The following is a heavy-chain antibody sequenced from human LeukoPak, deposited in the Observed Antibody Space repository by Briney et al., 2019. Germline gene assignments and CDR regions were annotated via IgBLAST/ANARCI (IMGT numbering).Heavy chain of an antibody. Sequence: GASVKVSCKASGGTFSSYAISWVRQAPGQGLEWMGGIIPIFGTANYAQKFQGRVTITTDESTSTAYMELSSLRSEDTAVYYCARDFAGGGYKSSYGNWFDPWGQGTLVTVSS. D-gene: IGHD5-24*01. V-gene: IGHV1-69*05. CDR2: IIPIFGTA. CDR1: GGTFSSYA. CDR3: ARDFAGGGYKSSYGNWFDP. J-gene: IGHJ5*02.